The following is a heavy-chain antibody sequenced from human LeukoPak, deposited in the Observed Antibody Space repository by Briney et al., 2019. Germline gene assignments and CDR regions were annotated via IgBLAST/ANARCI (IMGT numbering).Heavy chain of an antibody. J-gene: IGHJ4*02. CDR1: GFTFSSYA. D-gene: IGHD3-22*01. V-gene: IGHV3-23*01. CDR3: AKAYYYDSSGYYSPYFDY. Sequence: AGGSLRLSCAASGFTFSSYAMSWVRQAPGKGLEWVSAISGSGGSTYYADSVKGRFTISRDNSKNTLYLQMNSLRAEDTAVYYCAKAYYYDSSGYYSPYFDYWGQGTLVTVSS. CDR2: ISGSGGST.